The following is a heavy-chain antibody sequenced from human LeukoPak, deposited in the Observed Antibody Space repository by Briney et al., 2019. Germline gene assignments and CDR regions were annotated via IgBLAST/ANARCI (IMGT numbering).Heavy chain of an antibody. D-gene: IGHD3-22*01. V-gene: IGHV3-30*18. CDR2: ISYDGSNK. Sequence: GGSLRLSCAASASTFSSYGMHWVRQAPGKGLEWVALISYDGSNKYYADSVKGRFTISRDNSKNTLYLQMNSLRPEDTALYYCAKVSSAWQLSYPSPYWGPGTLVTVSS. CDR3: AKVSSAWQLSYPSPY. CDR1: ASTFSSYG. J-gene: IGHJ4*02.